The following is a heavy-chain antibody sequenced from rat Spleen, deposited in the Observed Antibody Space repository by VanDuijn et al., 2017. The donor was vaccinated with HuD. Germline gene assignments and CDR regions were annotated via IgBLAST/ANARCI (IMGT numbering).Heavy chain of an antibody. Sequence: EVQLVESDGGLVQPGRSLKLSCAASGFTFSDYYMAWVRQAPAKGLEWVATISSDGRRNYYPDSVRGRFTVSRDNAKSTLYLQVNSLRSEDTATYYCARENYYSGDYWGQGVMVTVSS. CDR1: GFTFSDYY. CDR3: ARENYYSGDY. CDR2: ISSDGRRN. D-gene: IGHD1-1*01. J-gene: IGHJ2*01. V-gene: IGHV5-29*01.